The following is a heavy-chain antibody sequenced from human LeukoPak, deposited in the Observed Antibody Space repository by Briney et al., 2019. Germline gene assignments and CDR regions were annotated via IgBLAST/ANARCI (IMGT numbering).Heavy chain of an antibody. Sequence: PSETLSLTCAVYGGSFSGYYWSWIRQPPGKGLEWIGEVNDSGSTKYNLSLKSRVTISLGTSKNQFSLNLRSVTAADTAVYYCSTGMLRGLAPVFLDYWGQGTLVTVSS. CDR3: STGMLRGLAPVFLDY. V-gene: IGHV4-34*01. D-gene: IGHD3-10*01. J-gene: IGHJ4*02. CDR2: VNDSGST. CDR1: GGSFSGYY.